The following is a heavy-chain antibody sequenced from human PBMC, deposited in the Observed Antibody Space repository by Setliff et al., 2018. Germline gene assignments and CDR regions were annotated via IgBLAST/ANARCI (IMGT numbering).Heavy chain of an antibody. Sequence: PSETLSLTCSVSDGFMTSGSYYWGWIRQPPGKGLEWIGSVYYSGTAYYNPPLKSRLYMSVDTSKNQFTLKVISVTAADTAVYYCARLSCSSNSCPFDYWVQGTLVTVSS. J-gene: IGHJ4*02. CDR3: ARLSCSSNSCPFDY. CDR2: VYYSGTA. CDR1: DGFMTSGSYY. D-gene: IGHD2-2*01. V-gene: IGHV4-39*06.